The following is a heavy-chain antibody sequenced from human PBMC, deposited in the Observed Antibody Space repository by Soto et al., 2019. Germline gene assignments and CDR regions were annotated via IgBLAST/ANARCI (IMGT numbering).Heavy chain of an antibody. CDR2: ISSSGSFV. D-gene: IGHD3-10*01. V-gene: IGHV3-21*02. Sequence: EVQLVESGGGLVEPGGSLGLSCAASGFSLTDYYMNWVRQAPGKGLEWVSSISSSGSFVSYADSVKDRFSISRDNAKNLLFLQMNSLRAEDTAVYYCAGTYGSADYWGQGTLVTVSS. J-gene: IGHJ4*02. CDR1: GFSLTDYY. CDR3: AGTYGSADY.